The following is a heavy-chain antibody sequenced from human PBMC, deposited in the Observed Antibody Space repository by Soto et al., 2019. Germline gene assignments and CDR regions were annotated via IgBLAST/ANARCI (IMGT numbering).Heavy chain of an antibody. CDR2: ISYDGTNR. D-gene: IGHD4-17*01. V-gene: IGHV3-30-3*01. CDR3: ARESSSTVTTGGGGSAKDY. Sequence: QVHLVESGGGVVQPGRSLRLSCAASGLTFSNYAMHWVHQAPGKGLEWVAFISYDGTNRCYPDSVKGRFTISRDNSKNTLYLQMNSLKTEDTAVYYCARESSSTVTTGGGGSAKDYWGQGTLVTVSS. CDR1: GLTFSNYA. J-gene: IGHJ4*02.